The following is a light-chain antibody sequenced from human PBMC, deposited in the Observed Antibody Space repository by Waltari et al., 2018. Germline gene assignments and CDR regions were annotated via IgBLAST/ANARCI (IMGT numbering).Light chain of an antibody. CDR2: GAS. Sequence: EIVMTQSPATLSLSPGERATLSYRASQSVSSSLAWYQQKPGQAPRLLIYGASSRATGIPDRFSGSGSGTEFTLTISSLVPEDVAVYYCQQNSNWPWTFGQGTKVEIK. J-gene: IGKJ1*01. CDR1: QSVSSS. CDR3: QQNSNWPWT. V-gene: IGKV3D-15*01.